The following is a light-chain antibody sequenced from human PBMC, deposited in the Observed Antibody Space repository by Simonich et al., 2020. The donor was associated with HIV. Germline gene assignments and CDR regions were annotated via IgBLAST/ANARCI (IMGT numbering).Light chain of an antibody. Sequence: QSALTQPASVSGSPGQSITISCTGTSSDVGGYNYVSWYQQHPGKAPKLMIYDVSKRPSGVSNRFSGSKSGNTASLTISRLRAEDEADYYCSSYTSSSTWVFGGGTKLTVL. CDR3: SSYTSSSTWV. CDR2: DVS. V-gene: IGLV2-14*03. J-gene: IGLJ3*02. CDR1: SSDVGGYNY.